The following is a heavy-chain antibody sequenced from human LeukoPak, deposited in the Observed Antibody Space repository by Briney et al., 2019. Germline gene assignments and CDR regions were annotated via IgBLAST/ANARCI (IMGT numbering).Heavy chain of an antibody. CDR1: RFAFSSYR. CDR3: ARNLPAADY. CDR2: ISSSNAYT. J-gene: IGHJ4*02. V-gene: IGHV3-21*01. D-gene: IGHD2-2*01. Sequence: GGSLRLSCAASRFAFSSYRVNWVRQAPGKGLEWVSSISSSNAYTYYADSVKGRFTISRDNAKNSLYLQMNSLRAEDTAVYYCARNLPAADYWGQGTLVTVSS.